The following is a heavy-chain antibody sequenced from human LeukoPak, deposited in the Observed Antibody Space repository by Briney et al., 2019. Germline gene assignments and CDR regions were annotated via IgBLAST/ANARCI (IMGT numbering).Heavy chain of an antibody. V-gene: IGHV3-7*01. Sequence: GGSLRLSCAASGFTFSNYWMSWVRQAPGKGLEWVANIKDFGSEKYYVDSVKGRFTISRDNAKNSLYLQMNSLRAEDTALYYCVRTRVVVTTYFDYWGQGTLVTVSS. CDR2: IKDFGSEK. CDR1: GFTFSNYW. CDR3: VRTRVVVTTYFDY. J-gene: IGHJ4*02. D-gene: IGHD2-21*02.